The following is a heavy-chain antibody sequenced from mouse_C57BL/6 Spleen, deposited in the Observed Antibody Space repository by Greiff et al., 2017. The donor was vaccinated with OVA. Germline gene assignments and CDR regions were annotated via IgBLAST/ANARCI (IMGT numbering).Heavy chain of an antibody. CDR2: ILPGSGST. D-gene: IGHD2-3*01. Sequence: QVQLQQSGAELLKPGASVKLSCKATGYTFTGYWIEWVKQRPGHGLEWIGEILPGSGSTNYNAKFKGKATFTADTSSNTAYMQLSSLTTEDSAIYYCGLRWGIKDYFDCWGQGTTLTVSS. J-gene: IGHJ2*01. CDR3: GLRWGIKDYFDC. CDR1: GYTFTGYW. V-gene: IGHV1-9*01.